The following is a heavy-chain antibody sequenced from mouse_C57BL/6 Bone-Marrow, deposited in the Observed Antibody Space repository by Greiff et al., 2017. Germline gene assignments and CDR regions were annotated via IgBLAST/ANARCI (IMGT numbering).Heavy chain of an antibody. Sequence: EVQLQQSGPVLVKPGASVKMSCKASGYTFTDYYMNWVKQSHGKSLEWIGVINPYNGGTSYNQKFKGKATLTVDKSSSTAYMELNSLTSEDSAVXYCARGTVGAPWYFDVWGTGTTVTVSS. J-gene: IGHJ1*03. CDR3: ARGTVGAPWYFDV. V-gene: IGHV1-19*01. D-gene: IGHD1-3*01. CDR1: GYTFTDYY. CDR2: INPYNGGT.